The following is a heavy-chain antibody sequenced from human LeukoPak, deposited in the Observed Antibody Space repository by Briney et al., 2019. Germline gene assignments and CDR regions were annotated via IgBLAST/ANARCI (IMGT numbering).Heavy chain of an antibody. CDR1: GYTFTSYA. V-gene: IGHV1-3*01. D-gene: IGHD6-13*01. J-gene: IGHJ6*02. CDR3: ARGRESSSWYNTRYYYYYGMDV. Sequence: GASVKVSCKASGYTFTSYAMHWVRQAPGQRLEWMGWINAGNGNTKYSQKFQGRVTITADESTSTAYMELSSLRSEDTAVYYCARGRESSSWYNTRYYYYYGMDVWGQGTTVTVSS. CDR2: INAGNGNT.